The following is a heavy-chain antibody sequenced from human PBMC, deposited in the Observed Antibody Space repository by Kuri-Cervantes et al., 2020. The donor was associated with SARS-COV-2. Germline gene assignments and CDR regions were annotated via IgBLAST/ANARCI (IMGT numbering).Heavy chain of an antibody. Sequence: ASVKVSCKASGYTFTGYYMHWVRQAPGQGPEWMGWINPNSGGTNYAQKFQGRVTMTRDTSISTAYMELSRLRSDDTAVYYCARDREITGAPYDAFDIWGQGAMVTVSS. D-gene: IGHD7-27*01. CDR2: INPNSGGT. CDR1: GYTFTGYY. CDR3: ARDREITGAPYDAFDI. J-gene: IGHJ3*02. V-gene: IGHV1-2*02.